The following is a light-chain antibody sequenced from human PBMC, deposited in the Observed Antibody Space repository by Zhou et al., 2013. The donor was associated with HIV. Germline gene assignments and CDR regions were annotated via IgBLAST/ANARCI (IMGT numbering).Light chain of an antibody. CDR3: QQYGRSLYT. Sequence: EIVLTQSPGTLSLSPGEGATLSCRASQSVSSTYLAWYQQKPGQAPRLLMYGASSRATGIPDRFSGSASGTDFTLTISRLEPEDFAVYYCQQYGRSLYTFGQGTKLEIK. V-gene: IGKV3-20*01. CDR1: QSVSSTY. CDR2: GAS. J-gene: IGKJ2*01.